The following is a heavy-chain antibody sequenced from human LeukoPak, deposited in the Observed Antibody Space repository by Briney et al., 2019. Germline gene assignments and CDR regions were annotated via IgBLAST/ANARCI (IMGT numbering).Heavy chain of an antibody. J-gene: IGHJ3*02. CDR2: IESDGSST. CDR3: ARGDPTVTTTGSGGLDI. V-gene: IGHV3-74*01. D-gene: IGHD4-17*01. CDR1: GFTFRSYW. Sequence: SGGSLRLSCAASGFTFRSYWMHWVRLPPGKGLVWVSRIESDGSSTSYADFVKGRFTISRDNAKNTLYLQMNSLRAEDTAVYYCARGDPTVTTTGSGGLDIWGQGTMVTVSS.